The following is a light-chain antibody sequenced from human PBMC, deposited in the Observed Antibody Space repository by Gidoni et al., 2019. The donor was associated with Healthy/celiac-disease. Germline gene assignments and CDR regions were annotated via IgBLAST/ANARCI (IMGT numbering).Light chain of an antibody. CDR1: QSISSY. CDR3: QQSYSTPRN. Sequence: DIQMTQAPSSLSASVGDRITITCRASQSISSYLNWYQQKPGKAPKLLIYAASSLQSGVPSRFSGSGSVTDFTLTISSLQPEAFATYYCQQSYSTPRNFGGGTKVELK. J-gene: IGKJ4*01. CDR2: AAS. V-gene: IGKV1-39*01.